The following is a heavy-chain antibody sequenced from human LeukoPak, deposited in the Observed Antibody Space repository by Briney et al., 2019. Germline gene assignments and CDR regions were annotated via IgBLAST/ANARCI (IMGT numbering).Heavy chain of an antibody. V-gene: IGHV3-48*01. Sequence: TGGSLRLSCAASGFTFSDYSMNWVRQAPGKGLEWISYIGGRGDGISYADSVKGRFTVSRDNAKNSLFLQMNRLRGEDTAIYFCAREIPGRIAADCWGQGTLVTVSS. CDR1: GFTFSDYS. CDR3: AREIPGRIAADC. D-gene: IGHD2-15*01. CDR2: IGGRGDGI. J-gene: IGHJ4*02.